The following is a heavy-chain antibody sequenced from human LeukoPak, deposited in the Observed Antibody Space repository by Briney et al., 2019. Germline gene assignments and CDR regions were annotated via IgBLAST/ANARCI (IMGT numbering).Heavy chain of an antibody. Sequence: GRSLRLSCAAPGFTFDDYAMHWVRQAPGKGLEWVSGISCNSGFIGYADSVKGRFTISRDNSKNTLYLQMNSLRAEDTAVYYCANTLAYCSGGSCYRGLTDAFDIWGQGTMVTVSS. V-gene: IGHV3-9*01. D-gene: IGHD2-15*01. CDR1: GFTFDDYA. CDR3: ANTLAYCSGGSCYRGLTDAFDI. J-gene: IGHJ3*02. CDR2: ISCNSGFI.